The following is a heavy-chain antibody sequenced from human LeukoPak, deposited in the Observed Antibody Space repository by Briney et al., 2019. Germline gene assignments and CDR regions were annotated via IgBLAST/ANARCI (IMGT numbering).Heavy chain of an antibody. CDR1: GGTFSRDD. D-gene: IGHD5-24*01. CDR3: ARDVLDGDGYKRGALDI. CDR2: IIPMFGTA. V-gene: IGHV1-69*01. J-gene: IGHJ3*02. Sequence: SVKVSCKASGGTFSRDDINWVRQAPGQGLEWMGGIIPMFGTAKYAQKFQDRVTIIADESTSTAYMELRSLRSEDTAVYYCARDVLDGDGYKRGALDIWGQGTMVTVSS.